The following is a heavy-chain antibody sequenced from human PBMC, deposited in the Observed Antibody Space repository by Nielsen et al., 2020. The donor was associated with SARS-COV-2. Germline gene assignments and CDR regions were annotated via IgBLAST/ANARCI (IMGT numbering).Heavy chain of an antibody. J-gene: IGHJ6*02. CDR1: GFTFSNFA. Sequence: GGSLRLSCAASGFTFSNFAMNWVRQAPGKGLEWVSTIGVSGGGTYYADSLKGRFTISRDNSKNTLYLQMNSLGADDTAIYYCTRRAAGGTMDVWGQGTTVTVSS. V-gene: IGHV3-23*01. CDR2: IGVSGGGT. CDR3: TRRAAGGTMDV. D-gene: IGHD6-25*01.